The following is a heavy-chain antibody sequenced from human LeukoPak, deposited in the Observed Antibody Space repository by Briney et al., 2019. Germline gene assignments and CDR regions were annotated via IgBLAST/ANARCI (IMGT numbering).Heavy chain of an antibody. J-gene: IGHJ1*01. CDR2: ISGSGGST. D-gene: IGHD3-22*01. CDR3: AKDQTPSYYYDSSGYYYRWYFQH. Sequence: PGGSLRLSCAASGFTFSSYAMSWVRRARGKGLEWVSAISGSGGSTYYAESVKGRFTISRDNSKNTLYLQMNSLRAEDTAVYYCAKDQTPSYYYDSSGYYYRWYFQHWGQGTLVTVSS. V-gene: IGHV3-23*01. CDR1: GFTFSSYA.